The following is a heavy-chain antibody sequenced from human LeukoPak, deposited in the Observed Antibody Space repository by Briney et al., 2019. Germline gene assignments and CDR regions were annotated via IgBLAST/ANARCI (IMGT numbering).Heavy chain of an antibody. CDR2: TSSDLNVK. V-gene: IGHV3-30-3*01. CDR1: GFTFRNYV. Sequence: PGGSLRLSCAASGFTFRNYVIHWVRQAPGKGLEWVAVTSSDLNVKLYADSVKGRFTISRDNSRSTLHLQMNSLRPEDTAIYYCAREGYYGSGSPPSLHFDYWGQGTLVTVSS. D-gene: IGHD3-10*01. CDR3: AREGYYGSGSPPSLHFDY. J-gene: IGHJ4*02.